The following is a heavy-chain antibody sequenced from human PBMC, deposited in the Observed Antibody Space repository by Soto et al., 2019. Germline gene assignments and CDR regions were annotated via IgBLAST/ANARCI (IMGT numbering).Heavy chain of an antibody. CDR3: ARGYDSSGYGVFFNY. CDR2: IWYDGSDK. J-gene: IGHJ4*02. Sequence: GGSLRLSCAASGVTFCSYGMHWVRQAPGKGLEWVAVIWYDGSDKYYADSVKGRFTISRDNSKNTLYLQMNSLRAEDTAVYYCARGYDSSGYGVFFNYWGQGTLVTVSS. D-gene: IGHD3-22*01. CDR1: GVTFCSYG. V-gene: IGHV3-33*01.